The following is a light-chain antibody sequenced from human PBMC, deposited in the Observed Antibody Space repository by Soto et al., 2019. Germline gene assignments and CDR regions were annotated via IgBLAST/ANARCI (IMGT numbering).Light chain of an antibody. CDR3: QQSYRLPLT. CDR1: QNIITN. CDR2: GAS. V-gene: IGKV3-15*01. J-gene: IGKJ4*01. Sequence: VMAPSSSPPSVSRGERGNHSCRANQNIITNLAWYHQKPGQAPRLLIDGASSMATGVPANFSGSGSGTEFTLTIGTLQSEDFEVYYCQQSYRLPLTFGRGTRVEIK.